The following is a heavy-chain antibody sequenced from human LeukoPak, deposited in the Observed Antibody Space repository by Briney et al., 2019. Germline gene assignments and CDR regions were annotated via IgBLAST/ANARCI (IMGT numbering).Heavy chain of an antibody. J-gene: IGHJ5*02. V-gene: IGHV1-46*01. CDR2: INPSGGST. CDR3: ARGAVYSGYYYVRPNNWFDP. Sequence: ASVKVSCKASGYTFTSYYMHWVRQAPGQGLEWMGIINPSGGSTSYAQKFQGRVTMTRDTSTSRVYMELSSLRSEDTAVYYCARGAVYSGYYYVRPNNWFDPWGQGTLVTVSS. D-gene: IGHD3-22*01. CDR1: GYTFTSYY.